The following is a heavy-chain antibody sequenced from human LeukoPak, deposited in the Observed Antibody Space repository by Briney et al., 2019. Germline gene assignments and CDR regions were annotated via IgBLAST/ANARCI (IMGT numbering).Heavy chain of an antibody. CDR3: TTPKPSYGDYAPHDAFDI. D-gene: IGHD4-17*01. J-gene: IGHJ3*02. V-gene: IGHV3-15*01. CDR2: IKSKTDGGTT. CDR1: GFTFSNAW. Sequence: GGSLRLSCAASGFTFSNAWMSWVRQAPGKGLEWVGRIKSKTDGGTTDYAAPVKGRFTISRDDSKNTLYLQMNSLKTEDTAVYYCTTPKPSYGDYAPHDAFDIWGQGTMVTVSS.